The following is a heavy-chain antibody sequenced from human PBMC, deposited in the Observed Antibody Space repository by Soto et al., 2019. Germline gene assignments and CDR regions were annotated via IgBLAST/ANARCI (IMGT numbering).Heavy chain of an antibody. CDR3: ATAVAGTEGYFQH. Sequence: QVQLVESGGGVVQHGRSLRLSCAASRLTFRTYGMHWVRQAPGTGLEWLAVISSDGSNRYYGGSVRGRFTISRDNYRDTLYLQINSLRAEDTAVYYCATAVAGTEGYFQHWGQGTLLTVSS. CDR1: RLTFRTYG. V-gene: IGHV3-33*01. J-gene: IGHJ1*01. D-gene: IGHD6-19*01. CDR2: ISSDGSNR.